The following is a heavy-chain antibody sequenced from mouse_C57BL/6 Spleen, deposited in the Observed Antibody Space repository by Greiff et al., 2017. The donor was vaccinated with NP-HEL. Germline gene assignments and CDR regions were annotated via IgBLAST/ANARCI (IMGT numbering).Heavy chain of an antibody. CDR2: IYPGDGDT. CDR3: ARPHYYGAMDY. D-gene: IGHD1-2*01. Sequence: QVQLQQSGAELVKPGASVKISCKASGYAFSSYWMNWVKQRPGQGLEWIGQIYPGDGDTNYNGKFKGKATLTADKSSSTAYMQLSSLTSEDSAVYFCARPHYYGAMDYWGQGTSVTVSS. V-gene: IGHV1-80*01. J-gene: IGHJ4*01. CDR1: GYAFSSYW.